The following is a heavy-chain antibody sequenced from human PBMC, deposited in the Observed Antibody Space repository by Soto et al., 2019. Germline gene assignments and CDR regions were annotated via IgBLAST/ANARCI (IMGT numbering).Heavy chain of an antibody. CDR2: IKQDGSEK. J-gene: IGHJ6*03. CDR1: GFTFSSYW. Sequence: GGSLRLSCAASGFTFSSYWMSWVRQAPGKGLEWVANIKQDGSEKYYVDSVKGRFTISRDNAKNSLYLQMNSLRAEDTAVYYCARVGEGYCGGDCYWVGYYYYYYMDVWGKGTTVTVSS. D-gene: IGHD2-21*01. V-gene: IGHV3-7*01. CDR3: ARVGEGYCGGDCYWVGYYYYYYMDV.